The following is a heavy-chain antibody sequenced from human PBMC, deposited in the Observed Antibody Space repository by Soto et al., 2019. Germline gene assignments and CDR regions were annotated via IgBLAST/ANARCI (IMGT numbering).Heavy chain of an antibody. CDR3: AKDTAIDC. Sequence: PGASLRLSCATSGFAFSSYAITLVRLAPGKGLEWVSSISISGANTYYADSVKGRFTISRDNSKNTLYLQMNSLRAEDTAVYYCAKDTAIDCWGQGTLVTGSS. V-gene: IGHV3-23*01. J-gene: IGHJ4*02. CDR2: ISISGANT. CDR1: GFAFSSYA. D-gene: IGHD6-25*01.